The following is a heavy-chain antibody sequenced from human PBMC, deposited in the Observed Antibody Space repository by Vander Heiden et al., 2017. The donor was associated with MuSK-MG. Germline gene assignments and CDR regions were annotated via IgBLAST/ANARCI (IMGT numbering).Heavy chain of an antibody. V-gene: IGHV3-30-3*01. J-gene: IGHJ3*02. CDR2: ISYDGSNK. CDR3: ARFEVGDYVKAFDI. Sequence: QVQLVGSGGGVVQPGRSLRLSCAASGFTFSSYAMHWVRQAPGKGLEWVAVISYDGSNKYYADSVKGRFTISRDNSKNTLYLQMNSLSAEDTAVYYCARFEVGDYVKAFDIWGQGTMVTVSS. CDR1: GFTFSSYA. D-gene: IGHD4-17*01.